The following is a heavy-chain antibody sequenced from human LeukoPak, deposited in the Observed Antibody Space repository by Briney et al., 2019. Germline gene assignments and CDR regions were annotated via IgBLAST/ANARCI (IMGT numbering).Heavy chain of an antibody. CDR1: GGSISSYY. J-gene: IGHJ6*03. D-gene: IGHD2-15*01. V-gene: IGHV4-4*07. Sequence: PSETLSLTCTVSGGSISSYYWSWIRQSAGKGLEWIGRIYTSGSTNYNPSLNGRVTMSVDTSKNQFSLKLSSVTAADTAVYYCARVPLLGRASNPDYYMDVWGKGTTVTVSS. CDR3: ARVPLLGRASNPDYYMDV. CDR2: IYTSGST.